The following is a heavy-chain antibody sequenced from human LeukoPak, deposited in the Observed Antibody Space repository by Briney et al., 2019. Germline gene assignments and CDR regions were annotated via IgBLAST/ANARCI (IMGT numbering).Heavy chain of an antibody. Sequence: GGSLRLSCAASGFTFSTYWMSWVRQAPGKGLEWVANIKQDGSDKYYVDSVRGRFTISRDNAKNSLFLQMNSLRAEDTAVYYCARVRCSSNSCFPDYWGQGTLVTVSS. J-gene: IGHJ4*02. CDR3: ARVRCSSNSCFPDY. D-gene: IGHD2-2*01. V-gene: IGHV3-7*01. CDR2: IKQDGSDK. CDR1: GFTFSTYW.